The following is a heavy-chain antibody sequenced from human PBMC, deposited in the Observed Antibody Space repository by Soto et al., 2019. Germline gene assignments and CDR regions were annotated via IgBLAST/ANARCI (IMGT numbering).Heavy chain of an antibody. CDR2: ISAYNGNT. CDR3: ARTGFYGSGSRPYYFES. V-gene: IGHV1-18*01. CDR1: GYTFTNYA. J-gene: IGHJ4*02. Sequence: QVQLVQSGAEVKKPGASVKVSCKASGYTFTNYAIAWVRQAPGQGREWMGWISAYNGNTNYAQKLQGRVTMTTDTSTSTVYMELMSLRSDDTAVYYCARTGFYGSGSRPYYFESWGQGTLVTVAS. D-gene: IGHD3-10*01.